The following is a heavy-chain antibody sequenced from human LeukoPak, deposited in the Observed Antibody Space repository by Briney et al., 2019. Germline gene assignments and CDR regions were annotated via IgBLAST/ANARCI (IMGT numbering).Heavy chain of an antibody. V-gene: IGHV3-33*01. CDR2: IWYDGSNQ. J-gene: IGHJ4*02. Sequence: GRSLRLSCAASGFGMHWVRQAPGKGLEWVAIIWYDGSNQYYSDSVKGRFTISRDNSKNTLYLQMNSLRAEDTAVYCCARDLMGEDNYWGQRTLVTVSS. CDR3: ARDLMGEDNY. CDR1: GFG. D-gene: IGHD1-26*01.